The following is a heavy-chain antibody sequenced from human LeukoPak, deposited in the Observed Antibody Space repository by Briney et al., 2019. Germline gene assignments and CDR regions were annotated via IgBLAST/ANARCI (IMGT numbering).Heavy chain of an antibody. CDR1: GFTFSSYS. J-gene: IGHJ3*02. D-gene: IGHD5-24*01. CDR3: ARAGVLDGAFDI. CDR2: ISSSSSYI. Sequence: GGSLRPSCAASGFTFSSYSMNWVRQAPGKGLEWVSSISSSSSYIYYADSVKGRFTISRDNAKNSLYLQMNSLRAEDTAVYYCARAGVLDGAFDIWGQGTMVTVSS. V-gene: IGHV3-21*01.